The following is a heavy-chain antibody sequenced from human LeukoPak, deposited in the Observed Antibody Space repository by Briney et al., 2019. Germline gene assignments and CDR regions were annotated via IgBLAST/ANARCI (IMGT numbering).Heavy chain of an antibody. CDR2: ISYDGSNK. Sequence: GGSLRLSCSASGFAFSAYAMHCVRQAPDKGLEWVAVISYDGSNKYYADSVKGRFTISRDNSKNTLYLQMNSLRAEDTAVYYCARSSTRSGPSWGQGTLVTVSS. J-gene: IGHJ4*02. CDR1: GFAFSAYA. D-gene: IGHD6-19*01. V-gene: IGHV3-30-3*01. CDR3: ARSSTRSGPS.